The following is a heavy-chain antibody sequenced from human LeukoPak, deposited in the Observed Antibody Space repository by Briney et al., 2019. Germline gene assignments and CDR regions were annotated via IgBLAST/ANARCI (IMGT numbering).Heavy chain of an antibody. Sequence: PSETLSLTCAVSGGSISSSNWWSWVRQPPGKGPEWIGEIYHSGSTNYNPSLKSRVTISVDKSKNQFSLKLSSVTAADTAVYYCVRGYYDRSDSSNPFDSWGQGTLVTVSA. CDR3: VRGYYDRSDSSNPFDS. D-gene: IGHD3-22*01. V-gene: IGHV4-4*02. CDR2: IYHSGST. J-gene: IGHJ4*02. CDR1: GGSISSSNW.